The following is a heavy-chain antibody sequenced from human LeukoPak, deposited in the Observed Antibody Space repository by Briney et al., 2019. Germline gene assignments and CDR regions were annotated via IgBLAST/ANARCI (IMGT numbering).Heavy chain of an antibody. J-gene: IGHJ2*01. CDR2: IYSSGST. V-gene: IGHV4-4*07. CDR3: ATVRSGYWYFDL. CDR1: GGSISGYY. Sequence: SETLSLTCTVPGGSISGYYWSWIRQPAGKGLEWIGRIYSSGSTTYNPSVKSRVTMSVDTSKNQFSLKLSSVTAADTAVYYCATVRSGYWYFDLWGRGTLVTVSS.